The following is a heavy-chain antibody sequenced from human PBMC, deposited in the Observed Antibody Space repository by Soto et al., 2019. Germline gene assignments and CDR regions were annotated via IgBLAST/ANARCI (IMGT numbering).Heavy chain of an antibody. V-gene: IGHV4-59*08. Sequence: TSETLSLTCTVSGGSISSYYWSWIRQPPGKGLEWIGYIYYSGSTNYNPSLKSRVTISVDTSKNQFSLKLSSVTAADTAVYYCARHRSSGWYYFDYWGQGTLVTVSS. D-gene: IGHD6-19*01. CDR3: ARHRSSGWYYFDY. J-gene: IGHJ4*02. CDR1: GGSISSYY. CDR2: IYYSGST.